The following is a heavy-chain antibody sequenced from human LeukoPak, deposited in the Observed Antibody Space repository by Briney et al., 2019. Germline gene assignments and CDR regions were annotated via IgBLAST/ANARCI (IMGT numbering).Heavy chain of an antibody. V-gene: IGHV3-66*01. Sequence: GGSLRLSCAASGFTVTSNYMSWVRQAPGKGLEWVSVIYSGGSTYYADTVKGRFTITRDNSKNTLYLQMSSLRAEDTAVYYCAGTAMVSSNTPNSFDTGGQGTLVTVSS. D-gene: IGHD5-18*01. CDR1: GFTVTSNY. CDR3: AGTAMVSSNTPNSFDT. J-gene: IGHJ5*02. CDR2: IYSGGST.